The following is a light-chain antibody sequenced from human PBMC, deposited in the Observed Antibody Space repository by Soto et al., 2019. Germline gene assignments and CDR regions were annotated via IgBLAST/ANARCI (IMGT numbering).Light chain of an antibody. CDR1: QSVSNN. J-gene: IGKJ3*01. CDR3: QQHNNWPPLT. Sequence: EIVLTQSPGTLSLSPGERATLSCRASQSVSNNYLAWYQHKPGQAPRVLIYGASTRATGIPARFSGSGSGTEFTLTISSLQSEDFAVYYCQQHNNWPPLTFGPGTKVDIK. CDR2: GAS. V-gene: IGKV3-15*01.